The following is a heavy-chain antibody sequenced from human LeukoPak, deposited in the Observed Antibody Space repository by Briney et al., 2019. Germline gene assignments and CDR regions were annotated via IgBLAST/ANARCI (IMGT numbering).Heavy chain of an antibody. J-gene: IGHJ4*02. Sequence: GGSLRLSCAASGFVFSNYNMTWVRQAPGKGLEWVAVIWYDGSNKYYADSVKGRFTISRDNSKNTLYLQMNSLRAEDTAVYYCARDGISWNYGTGYYFDYWGQGTLVTVSS. V-gene: IGHV3-33*08. CDR1: GFVFSNYN. D-gene: IGHD1-7*01. CDR2: IWYDGSNK. CDR3: ARDGISWNYGTGYYFDY.